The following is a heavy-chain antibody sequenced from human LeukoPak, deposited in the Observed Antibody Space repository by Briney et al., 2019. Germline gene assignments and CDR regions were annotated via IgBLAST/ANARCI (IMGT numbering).Heavy chain of an antibody. Sequence: GGSLRLSCAVSGFTVSSNYMSWVRQAPGKGLEWVSVIYSGGSTYYADSVKGRFTISRDNSKNTLYLQMNSLRAEDTAVYYCARETTVTGYYNYGMDVWGQGTTVTVSS. CDR2: IYSGGST. V-gene: IGHV3-53*01. CDR3: ARETTVTGYYNYGMDV. D-gene: IGHD4-11*01. J-gene: IGHJ6*02. CDR1: GFTVSSNY.